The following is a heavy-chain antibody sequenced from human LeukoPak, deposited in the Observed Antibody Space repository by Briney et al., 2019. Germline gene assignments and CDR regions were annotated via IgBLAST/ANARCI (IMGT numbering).Heavy chain of an antibody. V-gene: IGHV3-23*01. CDR1: GFTFSSYA. CDR2: ISGSGGST. Sequence: PGGSLRLSCAASGFTFSSYAMSWVRQAPGKGLEWVSAISGSGGSTYYANSVKGRFTISRDNSKNTLYLQMNSLRAEDTAVYYCAKRSQWLVSPPDYWGQGTLVTVSS. J-gene: IGHJ4*02. CDR3: AKRSQWLVSPPDY. D-gene: IGHD6-19*01.